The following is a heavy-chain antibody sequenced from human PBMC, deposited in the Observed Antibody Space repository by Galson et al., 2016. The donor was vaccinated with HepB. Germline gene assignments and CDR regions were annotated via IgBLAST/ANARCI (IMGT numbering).Heavy chain of an antibody. V-gene: IGHV6-1*01. J-gene: IGHJ4*02. CDR1: GDSVSSDTAA. CDR3: ASSDYGDYGGREFDY. Sequence: CAISGDSVSSDTAAWNWIRQSPSRGLEWLGRTYYRSNWHNDYAVSVKSRISINPDTSKSQFSLQLNSVTPEDTAVYYCASSDYGDYGGREFDYWGRGTLVTVSS. D-gene: IGHD4-17*01. CDR2: TYYRSNWHN.